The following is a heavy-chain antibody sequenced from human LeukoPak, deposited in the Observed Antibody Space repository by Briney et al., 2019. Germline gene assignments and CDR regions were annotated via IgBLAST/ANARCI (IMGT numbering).Heavy chain of an antibody. D-gene: IGHD3-22*01. V-gene: IGHV3-30*02. CDR1: GFTFSSYS. CDR2: IRYDGSNK. CDR3: AKALSVVITYFDY. J-gene: IGHJ4*02. Sequence: GGSLRLSCAASGFTFSSYSMNWVRQAPGKGLEWVAFIRYDGSNKYYADSVKGRFTISRDNSKNTLYLQMNSLRAEDTAVYYCAKALSVVITYFDYLGQGTLVTVSS.